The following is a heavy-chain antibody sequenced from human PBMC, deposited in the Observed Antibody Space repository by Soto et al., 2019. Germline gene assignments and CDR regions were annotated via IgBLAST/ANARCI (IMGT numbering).Heavy chain of an antibody. V-gene: IGHV4-31*03. CDR2: IYYSGST. D-gene: IGHD5-18*01. Sequence: QVQLQESGPGLVKPSQTLSLTCTVSGGSISSGGYYWSWIRQHPGKGLEWIGYIYYSGSTYYNPSRTSRVTISVDPSKHQFSLKLSSVTAADTAVYYSARDRSPQLWPHHYFAYWGQGTLVTVSS. J-gene: IGHJ4*02. CDR3: ARDRSPQLWPHHYFAY. CDR1: GGSISSGGYY.